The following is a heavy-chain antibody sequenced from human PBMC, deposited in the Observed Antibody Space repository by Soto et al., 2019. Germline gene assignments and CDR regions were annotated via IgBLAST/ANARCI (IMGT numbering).Heavy chain of an antibody. CDR2: ISYDGSNK. CDR1: GFTFSSYA. D-gene: IGHD6-6*01. Sequence: QVQLVESGGGVVQPGRSLRLSCAASGFTFSSYAMRWVRQAPGKGLEWVAVISYDGSNKYYADSVKGRFTISRDNSKNTLYLQMNSLRAEDTAVYYCARDHRIAARPLFYYYYGMDVWGQGTTVTVSS. V-gene: IGHV3-30-3*01. J-gene: IGHJ6*02. CDR3: ARDHRIAARPLFYYYYGMDV.